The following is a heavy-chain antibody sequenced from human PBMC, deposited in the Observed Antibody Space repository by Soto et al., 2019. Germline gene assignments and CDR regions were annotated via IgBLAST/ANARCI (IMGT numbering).Heavy chain of an antibody. J-gene: IGHJ5*02. V-gene: IGHV4-59*01. D-gene: IGHD6-13*01. Sequence: PSETLSLTCTVSGGSISSYYWSWIRQPPGKGLEWIGYIYYSGSTNYNPSLKSRVTISVDTSKNQFSLKLSSVTAADTAVYYCARVGGAAAGTGYNWFDPWGQGTLVTVSS. CDR2: IYYSGST. CDR1: GGSISSYY. CDR3: ARVGGAAAGTGYNWFDP.